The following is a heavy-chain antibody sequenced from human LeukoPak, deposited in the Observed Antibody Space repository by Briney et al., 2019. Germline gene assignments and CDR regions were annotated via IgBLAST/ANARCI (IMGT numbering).Heavy chain of an antibody. CDR3: ARSTTVVTPYFDY. J-gene: IGHJ4*02. V-gene: IGHV1-2*02. CDR1: GYTFTGYY. Sequence: ASVKVSCKASGYTFTGYYMHWVRQAPGPGLEWMGWINPNSGGTNYAQKFQGRVTMTRDTSISTAYMELSRLRSDDTAVYYCARSTTVVTPYFDYWGQGTLVTVSS. D-gene: IGHD4-23*01. CDR2: INPNSGGT.